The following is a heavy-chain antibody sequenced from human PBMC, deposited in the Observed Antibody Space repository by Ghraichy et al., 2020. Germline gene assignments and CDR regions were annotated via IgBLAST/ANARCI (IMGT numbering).Heavy chain of an antibody. CDR2: IYYSGST. V-gene: IGHV4-39*01. CDR1: DGSISSSSYS. J-gene: IGHJ4*02. Sequence: ESLNISCTVSDGSISSSSYSWGWIRQSPGKGLEWIGNIYYSGSTYYNPSLNSGVTISVDTSKNQFSLKLSSVTAADTAVYYCARQDYYYFDYWGQGTLVTVS. CDR3: ARQDYYYFDY. D-gene: IGHD4/OR15-4a*01.